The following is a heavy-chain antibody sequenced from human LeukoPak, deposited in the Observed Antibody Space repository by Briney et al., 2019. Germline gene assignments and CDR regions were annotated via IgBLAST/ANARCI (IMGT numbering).Heavy chain of an antibody. CDR1: GFTFSSYS. Sequence: GGSLRLSCAASGFTFSSYSMNWVRQAPGKGLEWVSSISSSSSYIYYADSVKGRFTISRDNSKNTLCLQMNSLRVEDTAIYYCAKGRGYCTGGSCYSDYWGQGTLVTVSS. CDR2: ISSSSSYI. J-gene: IGHJ4*02. D-gene: IGHD2-15*01. CDR3: AKGRGYCTGGSCYSDY. V-gene: IGHV3-21*04.